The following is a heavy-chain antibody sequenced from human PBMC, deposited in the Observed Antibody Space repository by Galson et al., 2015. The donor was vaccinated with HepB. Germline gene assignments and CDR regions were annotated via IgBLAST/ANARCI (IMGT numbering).Heavy chain of an antibody. D-gene: IGHD3-10*01. Sequence: SLRLSCAASGFTFSTYAVHWVRQAPGKGLEYVSAISSNGGSTYYADSVKGRFTISRDNSKNTLYLQMSSLRAEDTAVYYCARGRMVRGLSLRYDAVDIWGQGTMVTVSS. V-gene: IGHV3-64D*06. CDR2: ISSNGGST. J-gene: IGHJ3*02. CDR1: GFTFSTYA. CDR3: ARGRMVRGLSLRYDAVDI.